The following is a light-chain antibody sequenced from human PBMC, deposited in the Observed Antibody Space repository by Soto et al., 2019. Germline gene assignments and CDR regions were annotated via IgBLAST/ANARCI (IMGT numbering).Light chain of an antibody. CDR3: AAWDDSLSGQV. CDR2: RNN. V-gene: IGLV1-47*01. Sequence: QSVLTQPPSASGTPGQRVTISCSGSSSNIGSNYVYWYQQLPGTAPKLLIYRNNQRPSGVPDRFSGSKSGTSASLAISGLRSVDEADYYCAAWDDSLSGQVFGGGTKLTVL. J-gene: IGLJ2*01. CDR1: SSNIGSNY.